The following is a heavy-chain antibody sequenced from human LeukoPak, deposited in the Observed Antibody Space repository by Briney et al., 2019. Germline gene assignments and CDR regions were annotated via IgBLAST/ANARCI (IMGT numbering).Heavy chain of an antibody. V-gene: IGHV3-15*01. Sequence: GGSLRLSCVASGFTFRKAWLSWVRQAPGRGPEWIARIKSETDGGTTDYAAPVKGTFTISRDDSKNTLYLQMNSLKTEDTAVYYYSTTYYSDSCGLDVWGQGTTVTVSS. CDR2: IKSETDGGTT. CDR1: GFTFRKAW. D-gene: IGHD3-22*01. CDR3: STTYYSDSCGLDV. J-gene: IGHJ6*02.